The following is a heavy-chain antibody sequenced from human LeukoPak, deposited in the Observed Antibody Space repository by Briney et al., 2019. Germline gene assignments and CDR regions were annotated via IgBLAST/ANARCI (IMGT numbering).Heavy chain of an antibody. V-gene: IGHV4-59*01. D-gene: IGHD6-19*01. J-gene: IGHJ3*02. CDR1: GGXINSYY. CDR2: IYYSGTT. Sequence: SETLSLTCTVSGGXINSYYCSWVRQPPGKGLEWIGYIYYSGTTNYNPSLKSRVTISIDTSENQFSLTLSSVTAADTAVYYCAKGPIAVAGTGAFDIWGQGRVVTVSS. CDR3: AKGPIAVAGTGAFDI.